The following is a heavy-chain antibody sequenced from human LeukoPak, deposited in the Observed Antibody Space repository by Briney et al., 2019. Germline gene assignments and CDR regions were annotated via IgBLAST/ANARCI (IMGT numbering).Heavy chain of an antibody. CDR3: AKGGAYYGSGTYEAAFGH. V-gene: IGHV3-23*01. CDR1: GFTFSSYA. D-gene: IGHD3-10*01. J-gene: IGHJ4*02. Sequence: GGSLRLSCAASGFTFSSYAMSWVRQAPGKGLEWVSIISGNGGATYYADSVKGRFTISRDNSKNTLYLQMNSLRAEDTAVYYCAKGGAYYGSGTYEAAFGHWGQGTLVTVSS. CDR2: ISGNGGAT.